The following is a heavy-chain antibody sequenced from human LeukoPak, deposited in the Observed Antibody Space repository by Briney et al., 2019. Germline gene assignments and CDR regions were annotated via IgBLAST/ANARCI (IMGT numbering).Heavy chain of an antibody. J-gene: IGHJ6*03. CDR3: ARGVQSYRYSTYYYYYMDV. Sequence: ASVKVSCKASGYTFTSYGISWVRQAPGQGLEWMGWISAYNGNTNYAQKLQGRVTMTTDTSTSTAYMELRSLRSDDTAVYYCARGVQSYRYSTYYYYYMDVWGKGTTVTISS. CDR2: ISAYNGNT. V-gene: IGHV1-18*01. D-gene: IGHD3-16*02. CDR1: GYTFTSYG.